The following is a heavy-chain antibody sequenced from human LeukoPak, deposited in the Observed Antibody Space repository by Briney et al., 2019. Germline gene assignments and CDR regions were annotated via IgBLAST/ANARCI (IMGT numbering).Heavy chain of an antibody. D-gene: IGHD5-12*01. CDR1: GFSFDNYA. Sequence: GGSLRLSCVASGFSFDNYAMNWVRQAPGKGLEWVSLIIGSSGSTFYADSVKGRFTISRDKSKNTLYLQMNSLRAEDTAIYYCAKGAYDYIEIAYFDYWGQGSLVTVSS. V-gene: IGHV3-23*01. CDR3: AKGAYDYIEIAYFDY. J-gene: IGHJ4*02. CDR2: IIGSSGST.